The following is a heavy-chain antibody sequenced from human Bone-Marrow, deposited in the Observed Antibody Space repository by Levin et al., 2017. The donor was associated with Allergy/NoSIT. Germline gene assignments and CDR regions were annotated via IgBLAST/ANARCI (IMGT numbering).Heavy chain of an antibody. CDR1: GGSFSGYY. J-gene: IGHJ6*02. V-gene: IGHV4-34*01. CDR3: ARLSRRRAVARYGDYYDGMDV. Sequence: SQTLSLTCAVYGGSFSGYYWSWIRQPPGKGLEWIGEINHSGSTNYNPSLKSRVTISVDTSKNQFSLKLSSVTAADTAVYYCARLSRRRAVARYGDYYDGMDVWGQGTTVTVSS. D-gene: IGHD6-19*01. CDR2: INHSGST.